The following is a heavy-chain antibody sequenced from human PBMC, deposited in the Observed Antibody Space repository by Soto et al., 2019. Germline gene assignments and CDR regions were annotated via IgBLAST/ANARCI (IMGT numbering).Heavy chain of an antibody. CDR2: ISGSGGST. V-gene: IGHV3-23*01. J-gene: IGHJ4*02. D-gene: IGHD3-3*01. Sequence: GGSLRLSCAASGFTFSSYAMSWVRQAPGKGLEWVSAISGSGGSTYYADSVKGRFTISRDNSKNTLYLQMNSLRAEDTAVYYCAKDRGSTIFGVVITYFDYWGQGTLVTVSS. CDR3: AKDRGSTIFGVVITYFDY. CDR1: GFTFSSYA.